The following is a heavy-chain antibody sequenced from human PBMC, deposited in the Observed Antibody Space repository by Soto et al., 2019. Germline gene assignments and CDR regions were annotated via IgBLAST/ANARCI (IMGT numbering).Heavy chain of an antibody. CDR3: AKATATGGGAFDI. CDR2: ILVGGST. D-gene: IGHD2-8*02. CDR1: GFTCSSYD. V-gene: IGHV3-23*01. Sequence: PGGSLSLSCAASGFTCSSYDMSWVRQAPGKGLEWVSTILVGGSTHYPDSVKGRFTISRDNSKNTVFLQMNSLTAGDTAVYYCAKATATGGGAFDIRGQGTMVTVSS. J-gene: IGHJ3*02.